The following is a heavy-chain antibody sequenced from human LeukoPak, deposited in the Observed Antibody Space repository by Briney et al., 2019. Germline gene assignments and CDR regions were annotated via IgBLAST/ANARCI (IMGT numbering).Heavy chain of an antibody. CDR2: INPNSGGT. D-gene: IGHD3-3*01. CDR1: GYTFTGYY. J-gene: IGHJ6*02. CDR3: ARSNYDFWSGYYSTRYYYYGMDV. Sequence: ASVKVFCKASGYTFTGYYMHWVRQAPGQGLEWMGWINPNSGGTNYAQKFQGRVTMTRDTSISTAYMELSRLRSDDTAVYYCARSNYDFWSGYYSTRYYYYGMDVWGQGTTVTVSS. V-gene: IGHV1-2*02.